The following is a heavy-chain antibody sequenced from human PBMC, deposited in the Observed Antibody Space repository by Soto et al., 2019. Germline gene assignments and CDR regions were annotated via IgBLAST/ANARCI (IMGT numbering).Heavy chain of an antibody. CDR3: ARHDRDLELAYCGGDCYLHPFGI. J-gene: IGHJ3*02. CDR1: GGSISSSSYY. CDR2: IYYSGST. D-gene: IGHD2-21*02. V-gene: IGHV4-39*01. Sequence: QLQLQESGPGLVKPSETLSLTCTVSGGSISSSSYYWGWIRQPPGKGLEWIGSIYYSGSTYYNPSLKSRVTISVDTSKNQFSLKLSSVTAADTAVYYCARHDRDLELAYCGGDCYLHPFGIWGQGTMVTVSS.